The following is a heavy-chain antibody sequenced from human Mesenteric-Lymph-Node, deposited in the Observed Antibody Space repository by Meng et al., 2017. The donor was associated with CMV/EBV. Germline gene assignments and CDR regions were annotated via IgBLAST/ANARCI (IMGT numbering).Heavy chain of an antibody. V-gene: IGHV3-11*01. CDR2: ISNSASTI. Sequence: GESLKISCAASGFTFSDYSMGWIRQAPGKGLEWISYISNSASTIYYADSVMGRFTISRDNAKNSLYLQMNSLGAEDTAVYYCARDHSRYCSSTSCYSGYYYYVMDVWGQGTTVTVSS. D-gene: IGHD2-2*01. CDR3: ARDHSRYCSSTSCYSGYYYYVMDV. J-gene: IGHJ6*02. CDR1: GFTFSDYS.